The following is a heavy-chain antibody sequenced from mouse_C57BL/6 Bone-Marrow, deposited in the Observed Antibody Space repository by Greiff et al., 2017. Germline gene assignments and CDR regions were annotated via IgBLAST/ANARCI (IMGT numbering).Heavy chain of an antibody. D-gene: IGHD1-1*01. V-gene: IGHV1-26*01. CDR1: GYTFTDYY. CDR3: AKGSGDY. CDR2: INPNNGGT. Sequence: EVQLQQSGPELVKPGASVKISCKASGYTFTDYYMNWVKQSHGKSLEWIGDINPNNGGTSYNQKFKGKATLTVDKSSSTAYMERRSLTAKDSAVYYCAKGSGDYWGQGTTLTVSS. J-gene: IGHJ2*01.